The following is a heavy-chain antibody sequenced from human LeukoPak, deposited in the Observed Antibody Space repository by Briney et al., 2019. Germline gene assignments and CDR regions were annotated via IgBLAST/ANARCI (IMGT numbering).Heavy chain of an antibody. V-gene: IGHV3-23*01. CDR3: AKVYWNNYYYDY. J-gene: IGHJ4*02. Sequence: GGSLRLSCAASGFTLSTYAMSWVRQAPGKGLDWVSAISDSGDNTHYADSVKGRFTISRDSSKSTLYLQMNSLRADDTAVYYCAKVYWNNYYYDYWGQGTLVTVSS. CDR1: GFTLSTYA. D-gene: IGHD1/OR15-1a*01. CDR2: ISDSGDNT.